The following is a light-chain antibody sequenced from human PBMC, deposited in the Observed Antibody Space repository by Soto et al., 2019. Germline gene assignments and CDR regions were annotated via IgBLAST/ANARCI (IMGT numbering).Light chain of an antibody. J-gene: IGKJ4*01. CDR1: PTVTTN. V-gene: IGKV3-15*01. CDR2: AAS. CDR3: QQYNIWPLT. Sequence: EVVMTQSPATLSVSPGERATLSSRASPTVTTNSSCSQHHPAQAPRLLIHAASTRAPGIPARFSGSGSGTEFTLPISTLQSEDFAVCYCQQYNIWPLTFGGGTKVDSK.